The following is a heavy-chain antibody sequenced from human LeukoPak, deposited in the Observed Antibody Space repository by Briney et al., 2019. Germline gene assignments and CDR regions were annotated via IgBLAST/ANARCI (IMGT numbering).Heavy chain of an antibody. Sequence: GGSLRLSCAASGFTVSSNYMSWVRQAPGKGLEWVAVISYDGSNKYYADSVKGRFTISRDNSKNTLYLQMNSLRAEDTAVYYCARDRDWYYDFWSGYYGSGMDVWGQGTTVTVSS. CDR2: ISYDGSNK. V-gene: IGHV3-30*03. J-gene: IGHJ6*02. CDR3: ARDRDWYYDFWSGYYGSGMDV. CDR1: GFTVSSNY. D-gene: IGHD3-3*01.